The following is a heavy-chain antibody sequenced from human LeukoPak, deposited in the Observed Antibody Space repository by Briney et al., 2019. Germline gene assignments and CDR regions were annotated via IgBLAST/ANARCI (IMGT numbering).Heavy chain of an antibody. CDR1: GGSISSYY. CDR3: ARHSSGGYFDY. D-gene: IGHD6-19*01. Sequence: PSETLSLTCAVSGGSISSYYWSWIRQPPGKGLEWIGYIYYSGSTNYNPSLKSRVTISGDTSKYPFSLKLSSVTAADTDVYYCARHSSGGYFDYWGQGTLVTVSS. J-gene: IGHJ4*02. CDR2: IYYSGST. V-gene: IGHV4-59*08.